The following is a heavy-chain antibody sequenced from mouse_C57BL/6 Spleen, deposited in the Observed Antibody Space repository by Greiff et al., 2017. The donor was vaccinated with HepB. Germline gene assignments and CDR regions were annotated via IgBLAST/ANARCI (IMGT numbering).Heavy chain of an antibody. D-gene: IGHD1-1*01. CDR1: GFTFSDYG. J-gene: IGHJ4*01. CDR3: ARKSTVVAYYYAMDY. CDR2: ISSGSSTI. V-gene: IGHV5-17*01. Sequence: EVQGVESGGGLVKPGGSLKLSCAASGFTFSDYGMHWVRQAPEKGLEWVAYISSGSSTIYYADTVKGRFTISRDNAKNTLFLQMTSLRSEDTAMYYCARKSTVVAYYYAMDYWGQGTSVTVSS.